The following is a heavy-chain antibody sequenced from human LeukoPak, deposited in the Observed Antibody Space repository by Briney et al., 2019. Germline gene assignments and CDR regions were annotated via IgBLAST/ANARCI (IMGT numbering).Heavy chain of an antibody. CDR3: ARVRYCSTNRCYDREFDN. CDR2: IYYSGNT. J-gene: IGHJ4*02. V-gene: IGHV4-59*01. D-gene: IGHD2-2*01. Sequence: SETLSLTCTVSGGSISNYYWSWLRQPPGKGLEWIGYIYYSGNTNYNPSLKSRVTISVDTSKNQFSLKLNSVTAADTAVYYCARVRYCSTNRCYDREFDNWGQGTLVTVSS. CDR1: GGSISNYY.